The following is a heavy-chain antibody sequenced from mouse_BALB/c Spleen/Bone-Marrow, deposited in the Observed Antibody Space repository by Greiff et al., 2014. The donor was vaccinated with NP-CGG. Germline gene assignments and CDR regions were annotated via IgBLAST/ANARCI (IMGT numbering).Heavy chain of an antibody. CDR2: INPYNDGT. J-gene: IGHJ2*01. Sequence: VQLKESGPELVKPGASVKMSCKASGYTFTSYVMHWVKQTPGQGLEWIGCINPYNDGTKYNEKFNGKATLTSDNSSHTAYMEXXSLXSEDSAVYYGYYDDDEGYWGQGTTLTVSS. CDR1: GYTFTSYV. V-gene: IGHV1-14*01. D-gene: IGHD2-4*01. CDR3: YYDDDEGY.